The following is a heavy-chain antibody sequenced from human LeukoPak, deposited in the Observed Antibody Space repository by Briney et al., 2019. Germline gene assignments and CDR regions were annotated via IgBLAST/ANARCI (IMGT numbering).Heavy chain of an antibody. Sequence: SETLSLTCTVSGCSISSYYWSWIRQPAGKGLEWIGRIYTSGSTNYNPSLKSRVTMSVDTSKNQFSLKLSSVTAADTAVYYCASDGPYSSSSDYWGQGTLVTVSS. D-gene: IGHD6-6*01. CDR1: GCSISSYY. J-gene: IGHJ4*02. CDR3: ASDGPYSSSSDY. CDR2: IYTSGST. V-gene: IGHV4-4*07.